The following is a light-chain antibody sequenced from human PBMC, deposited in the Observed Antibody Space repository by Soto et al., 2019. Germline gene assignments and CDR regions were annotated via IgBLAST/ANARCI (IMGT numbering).Light chain of an antibody. V-gene: IGKV1-39*01. CDR3: QQSYNTPRT. Sequence: DIQLTQSPSSLSASVGDRVTITCRARERISNYLNWYQQKPGTAPKLLIWSSSTLPSGVPSRFIGSGSGTDFTLSISGRQPEDFAVYYCQQSYNTPRTFGQGTKVEVK. CDR2: SSS. J-gene: IGKJ1*01. CDR1: ERISNY.